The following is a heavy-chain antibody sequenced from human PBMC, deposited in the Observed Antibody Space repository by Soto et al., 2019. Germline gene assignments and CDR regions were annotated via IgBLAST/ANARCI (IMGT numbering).Heavy chain of an antibody. CDR2: ISYDGSNK. Sequence: QVQLVESGGGVVQPGRSLRLSCAASGFTFSSYGMHWVRQAPGKGLEWVAVISYDGSNKYYADSVKGRFTISRDNSKNTLYLQMNSLRAEDTAAYYCAKSSDVGEDWGQGTLVTVSS. V-gene: IGHV3-30*18. J-gene: IGHJ1*01. CDR1: GFTFSSYG. D-gene: IGHD1-26*01. CDR3: AKSSDVGED.